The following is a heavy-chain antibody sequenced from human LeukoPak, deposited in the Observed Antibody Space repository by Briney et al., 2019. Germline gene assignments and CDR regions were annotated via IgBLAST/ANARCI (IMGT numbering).Heavy chain of an antibody. D-gene: IGHD6-6*01. Sequence: ASVKVSCKASGYTFTSYDINWVRQATGQRLEWMGWMNPNSGNTSYAQKFQGRVTMTRNTSISTAYMELSSLRSEDAAVYYCARGGASMAAGLIYGYWGQGTLVTVSS. CDR1: GYTFTSYD. J-gene: IGHJ4*02. CDR2: MNPNSGNT. CDR3: ARGGASMAAGLIYGY. V-gene: IGHV1-8*01.